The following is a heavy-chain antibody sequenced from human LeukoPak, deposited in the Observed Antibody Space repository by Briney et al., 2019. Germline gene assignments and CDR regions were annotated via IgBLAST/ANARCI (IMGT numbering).Heavy chain of an antibody. CDR1: GFTFSSYG. CDR2: IRYDGSNK. CDR3: AAAKGARDYFDY. D-gene: IGHD1-26*01. Sequence: GSLRLSCAASGFTFSSYGMHWVRQAPGKGLEWVAFIRYDGSNKYYADSVKGRFTISRDNSKNTLYLQMNSLRAEDTAVYYCAAAKGARDYFDYWGQGTLVTVSS. J-gene: IGHJ4*02. V-gene: IGHV3-30*02.